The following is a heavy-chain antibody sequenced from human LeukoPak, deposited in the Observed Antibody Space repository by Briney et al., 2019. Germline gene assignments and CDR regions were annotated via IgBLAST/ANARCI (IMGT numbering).Heavy chain of an antibody. CDR3: ASGASLGGYYYGMDV. V-gene: IGHV4-39*01. CDR1: GGSISSRSHY. Sequence: SETLSLTCTVSGGSISSRSHYWGWIRQPPGKGLEWIGSIYYSGSTYYNPSLKSRVTISVDTSKNQFSLKLSSVTAADTAVYYCASGASLGGYYYGMDVWGQGTTVTVSS. D-gene: IGHD3-16*01. CDR2: IYYSGST. J-gene: IGHJ6*02.